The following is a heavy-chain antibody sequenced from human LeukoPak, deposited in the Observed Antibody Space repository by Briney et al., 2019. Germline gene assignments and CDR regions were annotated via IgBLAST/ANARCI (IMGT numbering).Heavy chain of an antibody. CDR2: IRSKDHGGTT. J-gene: IGHJ4*02. CDR3: TRDPHYYHGNPHDF. D-gene: IGHD4-23*01. Sequence: GSLKPSRTASGFPLGDYALSWFRQAPGKGVEWPSFIRSKDHGGTTEYAASVKGRFTISRDDSNSIAYLQMNSLIIEDTAVYFCTRDPHYYHGNPHDFWGQGTRVTVSS. CDR1: GFPLGDYA. V-gene: IGHV3-49*03.